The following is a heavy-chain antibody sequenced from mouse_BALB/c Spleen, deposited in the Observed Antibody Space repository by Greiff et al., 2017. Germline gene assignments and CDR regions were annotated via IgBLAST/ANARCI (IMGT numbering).Heavy chain of an antibody. Sequence: EVQLVESGGGLVKPGGSLKLSCAASGFTFSSYAMSWVRQTPEKRLEWVASISSGGSTYYPDSVKGRFTISRDNARNILYLQMSSLRSEDTAMYYCARALYDGYYDYWGQGTTLTVSS. CDR3: ARALYDGYYDY. V-gene: IGHV5-6-5*01. J-gene: IGHJ2*01. D-gene: IGHD2-3*01. CDR1: GFTFSSYA. CDR2: ISSGGST.